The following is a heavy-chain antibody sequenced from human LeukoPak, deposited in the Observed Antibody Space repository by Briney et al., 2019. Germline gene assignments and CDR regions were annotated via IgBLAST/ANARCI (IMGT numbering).Heavy chain of an antibody. CDR3: ARDLTIFGVVIQAFDI. Sequence: GSLRLSCAASGFPFSSYSMNWVRQAPGKGLEWVSSIVSSSSYIYYADSVKGRFTISRDNAKNSLYLQMNSLRAEDTAVYYCARDLTIFGVVIQAFDIWGQGTMVTVSS. CDR1: GFPFSSYS. CDR2: IVSSSSYI. J-gene: IGHJ3*02. D-gene: IGHD3-3*01. V-gene: IGHV3-21*01.